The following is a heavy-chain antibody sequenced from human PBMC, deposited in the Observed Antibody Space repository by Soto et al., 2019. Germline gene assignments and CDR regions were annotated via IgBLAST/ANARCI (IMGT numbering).Heavy chain of an antibody. D-gene: IGHD6-19*01. CDR1: GGSFSGYY. V-gene: IGHV4-34*01. J-gene: IGHJ6*02. CDR3: ARGIEGWYQGRYYYGMDV. Sequence: SETLSLTCAVYGGSFSGYYWSWIRQPPGKGLEWIGEINHSGSTNYNPPLKSRVTISVDTSKNQSSLKLSSVTAADTAVYYCARGIEGWYQGRYYYGMDVWGQGTTVS. CDR2: INHSGST.